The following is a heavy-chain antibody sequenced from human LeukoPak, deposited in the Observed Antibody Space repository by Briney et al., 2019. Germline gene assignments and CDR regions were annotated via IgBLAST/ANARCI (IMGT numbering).Heavy chain of an antibody. CDR3: ARVILEYLRDWGCMDV. CDR1: GYSISSGYS. CDR2: IHHSGRT. J-gene: IGHJ6*03. V-gene: IGHV4-38-2*02. Sequence: SETLSLTCTVSGYSISSGYSWGWIRQPPGKGLEWIGSIHHSGRTYYNPSLKSRVTLSVDTSKNQFSLRLSSVTAADTAVYYCARVILEYLRDWGCMDVWGRGTTVTVSS. D-gene: IGHD2/OR15-2a*01.